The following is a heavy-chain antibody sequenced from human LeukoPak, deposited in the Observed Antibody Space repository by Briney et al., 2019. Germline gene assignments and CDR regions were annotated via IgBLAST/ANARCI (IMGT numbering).Heavy chain of an antibody. D-gene: IGHD3-22*01. CDR3: ASLSSGYDPDAFDI. J-gene: IGHJ3*02. CDR2: IYYSGST. CDR1: GGSISSSSYY. Sequence: SETLSLTCTVSGGSISSSSYYWGWIRQPPGKGLEWIGSIYYSGSTYYNPSLKSRVTISVDTSKNQFSLKLSSVTAADTAVYYCASLSSGYDPDAFDIWGQGTMVTVSS. V-gene: IGHV4-39*01.